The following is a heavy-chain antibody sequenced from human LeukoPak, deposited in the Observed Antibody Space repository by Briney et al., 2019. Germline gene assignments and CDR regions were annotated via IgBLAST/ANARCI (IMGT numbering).Heavy chain of an antibody. Sequence: GGSLRHSCAASGFTFSSYGMHWVRQAPGKGLEWVAVISYDGSNKYYADSVKGRFTISRDNSKNTLYLQMNSLRAEDTAVYYCAKDRSYVDTVYFDYWGQGTLVTVSS. J-gene: IGHJ4*02. V-gene: IGHV3-30*18. D-gene: IGHD5-18*01. CDR3: AKDRSYVDTVYFDY. CDR1: GFTFSSYG. CDR2: ISYDGSNK.